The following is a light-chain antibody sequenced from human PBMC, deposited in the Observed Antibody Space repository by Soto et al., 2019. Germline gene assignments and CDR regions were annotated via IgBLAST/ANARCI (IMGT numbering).Light chain of an antibody. J-gene: IGKJ4*01. Sequence: EIVMTQSPATLSVSPGETATLSCRASQSVSYNLAWYQQKPGQGPRLLIYGAFTRATGIPARFSGSGSGTDSTLTISSLQSEDFAVYYCQQYKNWPPLTFGGGTKVEIK. CDR1: QSVSYN. V-gene: IGKV3-15*01. CDR2: GAF. CDR3: QQYKNWPPLT.